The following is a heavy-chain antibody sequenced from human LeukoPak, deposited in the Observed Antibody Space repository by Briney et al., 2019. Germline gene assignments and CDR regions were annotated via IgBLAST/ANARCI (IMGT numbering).Heavy chain of an antibody. CDR1: GYTFSSYA. D-gene: IGHD6-6*01. CDR2: ISYDGSNK. V-gene: IGHV3-30*04. Sequence: QTGGSLRLSCADSGYTFSSYAMSWVRQAPGKRLEWVAVISYDGSNKYYADSVKGRFTISRDNSKNTLYLQMNSLRAEDTAVYYCAGVAVPVLDYWGQGTLVTVSS. CDR3: AGVAVPVLDY. J-gene: IGHJ4*02.